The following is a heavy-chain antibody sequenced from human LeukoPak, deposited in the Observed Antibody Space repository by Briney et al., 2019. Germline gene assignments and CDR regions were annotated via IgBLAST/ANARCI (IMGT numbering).Heavy chain of an antibody. CDR3: ARVYYDSSGYYDAFDI. CDR1: GFTFSSYS. D-gene: IGHD3-22*01. CDR2: ISSSSSTI. Sequence: GGSLRLSRAASGFTFSSYSMNWVRQAPGKGLEWVSYISSSSSTIYYADSVKGRFTISRDNAKNSLYLQMNSLRAEDTAVYYCARVYYDSSGYYDAFDIWGQGTMVTVSS. J-gene: IGHJ3*02. V-gene: IGHV3-48*01.